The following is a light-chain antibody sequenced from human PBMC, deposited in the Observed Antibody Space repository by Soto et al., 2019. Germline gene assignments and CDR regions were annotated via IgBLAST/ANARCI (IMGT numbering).Light chain of an antibody. J-gene: IGLJ2*01. V-gene: IGLV1-47*01. CDR1: STNIGRNY. CDR2: RNN. CDR3: AAWDDSLSGVV. Sequence: QSVLTQPPSASGTPGQRVNLSCSGSSTNIGRNYVYWYQQLPGTAPKLLIYRNNQRPSGVPDRFSGSKSGTSASLAISGLRSEYEADYYCAAWDDSLSGVVFGGGTKVTVL.